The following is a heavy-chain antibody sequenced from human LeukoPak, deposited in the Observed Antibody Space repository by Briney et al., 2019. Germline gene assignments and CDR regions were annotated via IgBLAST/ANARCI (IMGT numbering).Heavy chain of an antibody. CDR2: LYTSDRT. J-gene: IGHJ4*02. CDR3: ARAFDSNYYEFDY. V-gene: IGHV3-53*01. D-gene: IGHD4-11*01. Sequence: PGGSLRLSCAASGLTFSSYSFNWVRQAPGKGLEWISVLYTSDRTYYSDSVKGRFTASRDNSKNTVSLQMNSLRADDTAVYYCARAFDSNYYEFDYWGQGTLVTVSS. CDR1: GLTFSSYS.